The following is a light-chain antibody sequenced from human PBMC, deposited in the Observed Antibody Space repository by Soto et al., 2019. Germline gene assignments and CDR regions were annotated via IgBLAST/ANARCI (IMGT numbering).Light chain of an antibody. CDR2: DAS. CDR1: QSVRSN. V-gene: IGKV3-11*01. Sequence: EIVMTQSPATLSVSPGERATLSCRASQSVRSNLAWYQQKPGQAPRLLIYDASYRATDIPPRFSGSGSGTDFTLTISSLEPEDFAVYYCQQRRSWPPTITFGQGTRLEIK. J-gene: IGKJ5*01. CDR3: QQRRSWPPTIT.